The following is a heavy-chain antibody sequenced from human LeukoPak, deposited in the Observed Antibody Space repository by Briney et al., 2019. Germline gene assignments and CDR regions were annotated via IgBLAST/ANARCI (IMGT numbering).Heavy chain of an antibody. V-gene: IGHV4-39*02. D-gene: IGHD5-18*01. CDR1: GVSISSSYSY. CDR2: IYYTGNT. J-gene: IGHJ4*02. Sequence: SETLSLTCTVSGVSISSSYSYWGWIRQPPGMGLEWIGSIYYTGNTYYNASLKSQVSISIDTSKNQFSLKVTSVTAADTALYYCARERIERYTYASSDFDYWGRGTLVTVSS. CDR3: ARERIERYTYASSDFDY.